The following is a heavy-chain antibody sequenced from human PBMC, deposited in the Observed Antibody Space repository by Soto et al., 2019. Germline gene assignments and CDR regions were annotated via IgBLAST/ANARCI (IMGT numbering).Heavy chain of an antibody. J-gene: IGHJ6*02. Sequence: EVQLVESGGGLEQPGGSLRLSCAASGFTFSTYSMNWVRQAPGKGLEWISYISSGSSTIKYADSVKGRFTISRDNAKNSLFLQINSLRDEDTAVYYCARDLYYYGMDVWGQGTTVTVSS. CDR2: ISSGSSTI. CDR3: ARDLYYYGMDV. V-gene: IGHV3-48*02. CDR1: GFTFSTYS.